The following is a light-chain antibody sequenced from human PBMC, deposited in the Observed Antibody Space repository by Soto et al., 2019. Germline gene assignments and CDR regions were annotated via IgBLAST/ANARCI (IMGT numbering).Light chain of an antibody. Sequence: QSALTQPACVSGSPGQSITISCTGTSSDIGGYTYVSWYQQHPGKAPKLIIYDVYDRPSGVSNRFSGSKSGNTASLTISGLQAEDEADYYCSSYTSSTTPYGFGTGTKVTVL. CDR3: SSYTSSTTPYG. CDR2: DVY. J-gene: IGLJ1*01. V-gene: IGLV2-14*03. CDR1: SSDIGGYTY.